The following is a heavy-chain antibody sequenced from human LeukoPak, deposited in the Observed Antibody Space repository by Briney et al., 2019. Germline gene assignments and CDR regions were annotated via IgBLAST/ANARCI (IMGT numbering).Heavy chain of an antibody. J-gene: IGHJ3*02. CDR1: GYSFTSYW. Sequence: GESLKISCKGSGYSFTSYWIGWVRQMPGKGLEWMGIIYPGDSDTRYSPSFQGQVTISADKSISTAYLQWSSLKASDTAMYYCAWISMTTVTTWAFDIWGQGTMVTVSS. V-gene: IGHV5-51*01. D-gene: IGHD4-17*01. CDR3: AWISMTTVTTWAFDI. CDR2: IYPGDSDT.